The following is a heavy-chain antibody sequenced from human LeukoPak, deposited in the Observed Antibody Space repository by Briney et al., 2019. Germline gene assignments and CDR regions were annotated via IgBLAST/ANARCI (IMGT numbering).Heavy chain of an antibody. Sequence: GGSLRLSCAASGFTFNSYSMNWVRQAPGKGLEWVSSISGSNSYIYYADSMKGRFTISRDNAKNSLYLQMNSLRAEDTAVYYCARDPYSGTYGNTYYYYMDVWGKGTTVTISS. D-gene: IGHD1-26*01. CDR1: GFTFNSYS. V-gene: IGHV3-21*01. CDR3: ARDPYSGTYGNTYYYYMDV. CDR2: ISGSNSYI. J-gene: IGHJ6*03.